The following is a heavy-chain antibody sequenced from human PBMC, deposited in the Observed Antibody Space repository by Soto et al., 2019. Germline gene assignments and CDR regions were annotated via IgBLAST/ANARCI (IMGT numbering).Heavy chain of an antibody. D-gene: IGHD2-21*02. Sequence: SVKVSCKASGGTFSSYTISWVRQAPGQGLEWMGRIIPILGIANYAQKFQGRVTITADKSTSTAYMELSSLRSEDTAVYYCARDQGRDSDAFDIWGQGTMVTVSS. CDR2: IIPILGIA. V-gene: IGHV1-69*04. CDR1: GGTFSSYT. J-gene: IGHJ3*02. CDR3: ARDQGRDSDAFDI.